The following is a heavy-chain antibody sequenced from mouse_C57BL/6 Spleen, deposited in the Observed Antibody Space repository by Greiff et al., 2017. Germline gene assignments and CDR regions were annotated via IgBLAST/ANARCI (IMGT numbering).Heavy chain of an antibody. J-gene: IGHJ4*01. CDR3: ARGTTVVDYAMDY. V-gene: IGHV1-53*01. CDR1: GYTFTSYW. CDR2: INPNNGGT. Sequence: QVQLQQPGTELVKPGASVKLSCKASGYTFTSYWMHWVKQRPGQGLEWIGNINPNNGGTNYNEKFKSKATLTVDKSSSTAYMQLSSLTSEDSAVYYCARGTTVVDYAMDYWGQGTSVTVSS. D-gene: IGHD1-1*01.